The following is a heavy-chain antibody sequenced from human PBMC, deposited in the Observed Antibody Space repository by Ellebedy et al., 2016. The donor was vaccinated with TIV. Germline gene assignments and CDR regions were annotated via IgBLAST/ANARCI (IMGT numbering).Heavy chain of an antibody. CDR3: ASDSYGLGSYAN. J-gene: IGHJ4*01. Sequence: AASVKVSCKASGGTFTSSAINWVRQAPGQGLEWMGGIIPIFRTPNYAQTFQGRGTITADESTSTVYMELISLTSEDTAVYYCASDSYGLGSYANWGQGTLVTVSP. CDR2: IIPIFRTP. V-gene: IGHV1-69*13. CDR1: GGTFTSSA. D-gene: IGHD3-10*01.